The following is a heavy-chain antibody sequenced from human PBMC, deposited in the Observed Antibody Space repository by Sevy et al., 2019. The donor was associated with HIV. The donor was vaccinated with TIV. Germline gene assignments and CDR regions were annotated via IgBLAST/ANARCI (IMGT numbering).Heavy chain of an antibody. CDR2: IQYDGRNE. CDR1: GFTFSSYG. V-gene: IGHV3-30*02. J-gene: IGHJ4*02. Sequence: GESLKISCAASGFTFSSYGMHWVRQSPGKGLEWVAFIQYDGRNEKYADSVKGRFTISRDNSKNTLYLQMNSLRVEDTAVYYCAKDPLISLGADLFDYWGQRTLVTVSS. D-gene: IGHD3-16*01. CDR3: AKDPLISLGADLFDY.